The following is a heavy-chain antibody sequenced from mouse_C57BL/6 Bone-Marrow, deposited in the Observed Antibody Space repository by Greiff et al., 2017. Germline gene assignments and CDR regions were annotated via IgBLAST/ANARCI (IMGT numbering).Heavy chain of an antibody. D-gene: IGHD4-1*01. CDR1: GFTFSSYG. Sequence: VQVVESGGDLVKPGGSLKLSCAASGFTFSSYGMSWVRQTPDKRLEWVATISSGGSYNYYPDSVKGRFTISRDNAKNTLYLQMSSLKSEDTAMYYCARLNWAWFAYWGQGTLVTVSA. J-gene: IGHJ3*01. CDR2: ISSGGSYN. CDR3: ARLNWAWFAY. V-gene: IGHV5-6*01.